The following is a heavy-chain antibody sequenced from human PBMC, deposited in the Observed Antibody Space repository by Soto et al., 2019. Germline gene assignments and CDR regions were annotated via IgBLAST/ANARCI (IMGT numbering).Heavy chain of an antibody. J-gene: IGHJ6*02. V-gene: IGHV3-21*01. CDR2: NSSSSSYI. D-gene: IGHD6-25*01. CDR3: ARDQRYYYGMDV. CDR1: GFTFSSYS. Sequence: EVQLVESGGGLVKPGGSLRLSCAASGFTFSSYSMNWVRQAPGKGLEWVSSNSSSSSYIYYADSVKGRFTISRHNAKNSLYLHMNSLSAEDTAVYYCARDQRYYYGMDVWGQGPTVTVSS.